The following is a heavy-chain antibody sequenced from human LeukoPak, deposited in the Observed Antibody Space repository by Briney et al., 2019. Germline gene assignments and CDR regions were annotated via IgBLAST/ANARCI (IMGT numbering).Heavy chain of an antibody. D-gene: IGHD1-1*01. CDR2: ISGGGLKT. V-gene: IGHV3-23*01. CDR1: GFTFSNYA. CDR3: AGTMQLDF. Sequence: GGSLRLSCAASGFTFSNYAMSWVRQAPGKGLGWVSSISGGGLKTYYADSVKGRFTISRDNSKNTLYLQMNSLRAEDTAVYYCAGTMQLDFWGQGTLVTVSS. J-gene: IGHJ4*02.